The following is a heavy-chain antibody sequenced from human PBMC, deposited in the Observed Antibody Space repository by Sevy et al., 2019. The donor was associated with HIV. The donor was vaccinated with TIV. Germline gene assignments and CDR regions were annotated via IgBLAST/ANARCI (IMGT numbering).Heavy chain of an antibody. CDR2: MSGSGGST. CDR1: GFTFSSYA. V-gene: IGHV3-23*01. Sequence: GGSLRLSCAASGFTFSSYAMSWVRQAPGKGLEWVSAMSGSGGSTYYADSVKGRFTISRDNSKNTLYLQMNSLRAEDTAVYYCAKTGYCSGGSCYSDYWGQGTLVTVSS. J-gene: IGHJ4*02. D-gene: IGHD2-15*01. CDR3: AKTGYCSGGSCYSDY.